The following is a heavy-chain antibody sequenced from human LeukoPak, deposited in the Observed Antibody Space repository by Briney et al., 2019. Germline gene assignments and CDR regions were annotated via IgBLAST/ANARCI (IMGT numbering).Heavy chain of an antibody. D-gene: IGHD6-19*01. CDR3: ARGRGMSWYSSGWLDY. CDR2: INHSGST. V-gene: IGHV4-34*01. J-gene: IGHJ4*02. CDR1: GGSFSGYY. Sequence: SETLSLTCAVYGGSFSGYYWSWIRQPPGKGLEWIGEINHSGSTNYNPSLKSRVTISVDTSKNQFSLKLSSVTAADTAVYYCARGRGMSWYSSGWLDYWGQGTLVTVSS.